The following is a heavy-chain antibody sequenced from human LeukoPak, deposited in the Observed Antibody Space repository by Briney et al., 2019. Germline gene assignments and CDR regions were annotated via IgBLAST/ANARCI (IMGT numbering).Heavy chain of an antibody. CDR2: IKRDGTET. Sequence: GGSLRLSCAASELTLSNYCMTWVRQGPGKGLEWVATIKRDGTETYYVDSVRGRFTISRDNAENSVYLRMNSLRDEDTAVYYCTRGGRNTSYYWYYWGQGILVTVSS. CDR3: TRGGRNTSYYWYY. D-gene: IGHD1-26*01. CDR1: ELTLSNYC. V-gene: IGHV3-7*01. J-gene: IGHJ4*02.